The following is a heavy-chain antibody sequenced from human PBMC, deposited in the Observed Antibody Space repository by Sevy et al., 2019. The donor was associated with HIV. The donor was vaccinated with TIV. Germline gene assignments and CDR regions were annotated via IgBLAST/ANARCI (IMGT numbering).Heavy chain of an antibody. D-gene: IGHD3-22*01. CDR1: GYTLTGLS. CDR3: ATAREYYQDSSGYLDF. V-gene: IGHV1-24*01. Sequence: ASVEVSCKVSGYTLTGLSMHWVRQAPGKGLEWMGRFDPEDGETTYAQNFQGRVTLTEDTSRDTAYMELSSLRYEDTAVYYCATAREYYQDSSGYLDFWGQGTLVTVSS. CDR2: FDPEDGET. J-gene: IGHJ4*02.